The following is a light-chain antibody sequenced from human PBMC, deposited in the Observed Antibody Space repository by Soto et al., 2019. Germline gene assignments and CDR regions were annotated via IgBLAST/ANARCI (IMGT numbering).Light chain of an antibody. CDR3: ATWDDSLNGVV. CDR1: SSNIGSNT. CDR2: GNN. Sequence: QSVLTQPPSASGTPGQRGTISCSGSSSNIGSNTVNWYQQLPGTAPKLLIYGNNQRPSGVPDRFSGSKSGTSASLAISGLQSEDEADYYCATWDDSLNGVVFGGGTKLTV. J-gene: IGLJ2*01. V-gene: IGLV1-44*01.